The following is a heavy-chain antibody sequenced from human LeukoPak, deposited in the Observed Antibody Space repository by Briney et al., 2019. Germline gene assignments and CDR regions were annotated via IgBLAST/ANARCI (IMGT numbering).Heavy chain of an antibody. J-gene: IGHJ4*02. Sequence: PGGSLRLSCAASGFIVSSNYMSWVRRAPGKGLEWVSVIYSGSETYYADSVKGRFTISRDNSKNTLYLQMNSLRGEDTAVYYCARGLKYSTGWYYFDYWGQGTLVTVSS. D-gene: IGHD6-19*01. CDR3: ARGLKYSTGWYYFDY. CDR2: IYSGSET. CDR1: GFIVSSNY. V-gene: IGHV3-53*01.